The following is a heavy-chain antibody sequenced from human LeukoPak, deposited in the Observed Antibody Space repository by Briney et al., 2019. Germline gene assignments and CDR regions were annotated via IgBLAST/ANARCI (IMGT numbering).Heavy chain of an antibody. V-gene: IGHV1-69*06. J-gene: IGHJ4*02. CDR1: GGTFSSYA. D-gene: IGHD1-1*01. CDR2: IIPIFGTA. CDR3: VTDFARGTNYFDY. Sequence: SVKVSCKASGGTFSSYAISWVRQAPGQGLEWMGGIIPIFGTANYAQKFQGRVTMTEDTSTDTAYMELSSLRSEDTAVYYCVTDFARGTNYFDYWGQGMLVTVSS.